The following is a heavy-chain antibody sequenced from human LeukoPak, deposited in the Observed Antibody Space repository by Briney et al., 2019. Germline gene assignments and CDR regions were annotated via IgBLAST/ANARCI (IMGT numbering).Heavy chain of an antibody. CDR2: IYWDDDK. V-gene: IGHV2-5*02. Sequence: SGPTLVNPTQTLTLTCTFSGFSLSTSGVGVGWIRQPPGKALEWLALIYWDDDKRYSPSLKTRLTITKDTSKNQVVLIMTNMDPVDTATYYCAHRRSFYGDNGFDIWGQGTMVTVSS. D-gene: IGHD4-17*01. CDR1: GFSLSTSGVG. J-gene: IGHJ3*02. CDR3: AHRRSFYGDNGFDI.